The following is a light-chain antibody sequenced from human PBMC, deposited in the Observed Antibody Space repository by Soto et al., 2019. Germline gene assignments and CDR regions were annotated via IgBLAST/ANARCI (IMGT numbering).Light chain of an antibody. CDR3: DSYTSSSSYA. CDR2: DVS. Sequence: QSVLTQPASVSGSPGQSITISCTGTGSDVGAYRYVSWYQQHPGQAPKLIIYDVSNRPSGVSDRFSGSKSGNTASLTISGLQSEDEADYYCDSYTSSSSYAFGTGTKVTVL. J-gene: IGLJ1*01. V-gene: IGLV2-14*01. CDR1: GSDVGAYRY.